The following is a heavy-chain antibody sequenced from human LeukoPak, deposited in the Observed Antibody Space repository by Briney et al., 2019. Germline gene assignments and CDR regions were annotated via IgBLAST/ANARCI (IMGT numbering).Heavy chain of an antibody. J-gene: IGHJ4*02. CDR1: GFTFSTYT. D-gene: IGHD3-9*01. CDR2: ISGTTTST. V-gene: IGHV3-23*01. CDR3: ADDFESPH. Sequence: GGSLRLSCAASGFTFSTYTLTWVCHAPGEGLEWVSAISGTTTSTYYADSVKGRFTISRDKSKNTLYLQMNSLRAEDTAVYYCADDFESPHWGQGTLVTVSS.